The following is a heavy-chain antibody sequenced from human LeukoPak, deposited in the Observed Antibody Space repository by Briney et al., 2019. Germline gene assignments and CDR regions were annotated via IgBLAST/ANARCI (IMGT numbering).Heavy chain of an antibody. V-gene: IGHV1-18*01. D-gene: IGHD3-10*01. CDR3: ARNLWFGESSDAFDM. J-gene: IGHJ3*02. Sequence: GSSVKVSCKASGYTFTSYGIGWVRQAPGQGLEWMGWISAYNGNTNYAQKLQGRVTMTTDTSTSTAYMELRSLRSDDTAVYYCARNLWFGESSDAFDMWGQGTMVTVSS. CDR2: ISAYNGNT. CDR1: GYTFTSYG.